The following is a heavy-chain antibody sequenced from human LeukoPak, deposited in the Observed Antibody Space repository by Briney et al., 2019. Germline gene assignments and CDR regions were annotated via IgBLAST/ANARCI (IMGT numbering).Heavy chain of an antibody. CDR3: AKNGYGHNAFVI. J-gene: IGHJ3*02. D-gene: IGHD5-18*01. Sequence: PGGSLRLSCAASGFTLRTFGMHWVRQAPGKGLAWVSFIGYDGSKTYNADSEKGRFTISRDNSNNTLYLQMTSLRPEDTAVYYCAKNGYGHNAFVIWGQGTMVTVSS. V-gene: IGHV3-30*02. CDR2: IGYDGSKT. CDR1: GFTLRTFG.